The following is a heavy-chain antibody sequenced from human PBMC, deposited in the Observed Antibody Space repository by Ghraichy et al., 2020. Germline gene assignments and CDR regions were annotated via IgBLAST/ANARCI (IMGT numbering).Heavy chain of an antibody. Sequence: ESLNISCAVYGGSFSDYYWSWIRQPPGKGREWIGEINHSGTTNYNPSLKSRVTISVDTSKNQFSLKLSSVTAADTAMYYCARGEPVTTRGPYNWFDPWGQGTLVTVSS. CDR3: ARGEPVTTRGPYNWFDP. D-gene: IGHD4-17*01. CDR1: GGSFSDYY. CDR2: INHSGTT. J-gene: IGHJ5*02. V-gene: IGHV4-34*01.